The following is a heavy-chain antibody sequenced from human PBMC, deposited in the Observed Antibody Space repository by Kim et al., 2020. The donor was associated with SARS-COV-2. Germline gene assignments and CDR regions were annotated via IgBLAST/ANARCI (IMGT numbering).Heavy chain of an antibody. CDR1: GFTFSSYG. Sequence: GGSLRLSCAASGFTFSSYGMHWVRQAPGKGLEWVAVISYDGSNKYYADSVKGRFTISRDNSKNTLYLQMNSLRAEDTAVYYCAKVRGDCSSTSCAIDYWGQGTLVTVSS. V-gene: IGHV3-30*18. CDR2: ISYDGSNK. CDR3: AKVRGDCSSTSCAIDY. D-gene: IGHD2-2*01. J-gene: IGHJ4*02.